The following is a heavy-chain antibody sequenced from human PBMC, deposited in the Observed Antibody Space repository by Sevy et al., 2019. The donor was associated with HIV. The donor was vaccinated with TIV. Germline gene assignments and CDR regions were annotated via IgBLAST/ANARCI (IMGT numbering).Heavy chain of an antibody. V-gene: IGHV3-7*01. CDR2: IKQDGSEK. CDR3: AREGDIVVVPAAIGMDV. CDR1: GFTFSSYW. Sequence: GGSLRLSCAASGFTFSSYWISWVRQAPGKGLEWVANIKQDGSEKYYVDSVKGRFTISRDNAKNPLYLQMNSLRAEDTAVYYCAREGDIVVVPAAIGMDVWGQGTTVTVSS. J-gene: IGHJ6*02. D-gene: IGHD2-2*02.